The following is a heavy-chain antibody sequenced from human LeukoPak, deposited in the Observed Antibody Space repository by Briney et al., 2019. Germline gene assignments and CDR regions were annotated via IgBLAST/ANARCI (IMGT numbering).Heavy chain of an antibody. D-gene: IGHD2-2*01. CDR1: GGSISSYY. V-gene: IGHV4-34*01. CDR2: INHSGST. Sequence: SETLSLTCTVSGGSISSYYWSWIRQPPGKGLEWIGEINHSGSTNYNPSLKSRVTISVDMSKNQFSLKLTSVTAADTAVYYCASRYHPPAAMAASSSWFDPWGQGTLVTVSS. J-gene: IGHJ5*02. CDR3: ASRYHPPAAMAASSSWFDP.